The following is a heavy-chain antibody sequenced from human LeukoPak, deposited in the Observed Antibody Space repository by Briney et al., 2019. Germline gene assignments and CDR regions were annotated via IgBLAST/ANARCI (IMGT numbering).Heavy chain of an antibody. CDR2: NYSSGGT. D-gene: IGHD3-10*01. CDR3: ARVDYSGSGMDV. J-gene: IGHJ6*02. V-gene: IGHV4-4*07. CDR1: GGSISSYY. Sequence: SETLSLTCTVSGGSISSYYWSWIRQPAGKGLEWLGRNYSSGGTNFHPSLKSRVTMSVDTPKNQFSLKLSSVTAADTAVYYCARVDYSGSGMDVWGQGTTVTVSS.